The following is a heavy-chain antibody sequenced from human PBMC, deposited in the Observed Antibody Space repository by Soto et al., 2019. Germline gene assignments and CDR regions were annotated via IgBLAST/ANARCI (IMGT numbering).Heavy chain of an antibody. Sequence: GTFSSYAISWVRQAPGQGLEWMGGIIPIFGTANYAQKFQGRVTITADESTSTAYMELSSLRSEDTAVYYCARGATVVLYWYFDLWGRGTLVTRLL. J-gene: IGHJ2*01. CDR1: GTFSSYA. V-gene: IGHV1-69*01. CDR2: IIPIFGTA. D-gene: IGHD4-17*01. CDR3: ARGATVVLYWYFDL.